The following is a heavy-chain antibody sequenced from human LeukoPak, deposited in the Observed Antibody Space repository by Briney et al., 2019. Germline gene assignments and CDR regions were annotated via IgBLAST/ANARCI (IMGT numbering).Heavy chain of an antibody. CDR2: INHSGST. V-gene: IGHV4-34*01. CDR3: ASARSITIFGVAYSWNFDY. J-gene: IGHJ4*02. CDR1: GASISSYY. D-gene: IGHD3-3*01. Sequence: KPSETLSLTCTVSGASISSYYWSWIRQPPGKGLEWIGEINHSGSTNYNPSLKSRVTISVDTSKNQFSLKLSSVTAADTAVYYCASARSITIFGVAYSWNFDYWGQGTLVTVSS.